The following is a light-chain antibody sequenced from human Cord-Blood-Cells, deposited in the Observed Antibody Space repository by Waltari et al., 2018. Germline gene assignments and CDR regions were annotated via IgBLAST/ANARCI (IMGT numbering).Light chain of an antibody. CDR2: DVS. CDR3: CSYAGSYIYVV. CDR1: SSDVGCYNY. Sequence: QSALTQPRSVSGSPGQSVTISCTGTSSDVGCYNYVTWYQQHPGKAPNLMIYDVSKRPSGIPDRFSGSKSGNPASLTISGLQAEDEADYYCCSYAGSYIYVVFGGGTKLTVL. V-gene: IGLV2-11*01. J-gene: IGLJ2*01.